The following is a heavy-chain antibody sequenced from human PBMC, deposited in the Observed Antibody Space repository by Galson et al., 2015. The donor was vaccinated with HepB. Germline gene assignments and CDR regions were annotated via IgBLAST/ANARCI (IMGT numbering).Heavy chain of an antibody. J-gene: IGHJ4*02. Sequence: SLRLSCAASGFTFSSYSMNWVRQAPGKGLEWVSYISSSSSPIYYADSVKGRFTISRDNAKHSLYLQMNSLRDEDTAVYYCARGYFYGSGSRRSYFFDYWGQGALVTVSS. D-gene: IGHD3-10*01. CDR2: ISSSSSPI. V-gene: IGHV3-48*02. CDR3: ARGYFYGSGSRRSYFFDY. CDR1: GFTFSSYS.